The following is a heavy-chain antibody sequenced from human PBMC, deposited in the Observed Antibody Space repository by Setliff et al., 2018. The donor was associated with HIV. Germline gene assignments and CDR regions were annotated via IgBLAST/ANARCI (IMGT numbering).Heavy chain of an antibody. V-gene: IGHV4-39*01. CDR2: TYHSGST. J-gene: IGHJ4*02. D-gene: IGHD3-9*01. CDR3: AANGALTDWTFR. Sequence: PSETLSLTCTVSGGSISSSSYYWGWVRQPPGKGLEWLGSTYHSGSTYYNPSLESRVTISIDTSKNQFSLKMKSVTDADTAVYYCAANGALTDWTFRWGQGTLVTVSS. CDR1: GGSISSSSYY.